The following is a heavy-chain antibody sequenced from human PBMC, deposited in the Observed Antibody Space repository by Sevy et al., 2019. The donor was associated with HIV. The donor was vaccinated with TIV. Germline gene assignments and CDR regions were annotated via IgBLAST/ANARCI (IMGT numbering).Heavy chain of an antibody. CDR1: GGSISSGSYY. D-gene: IGHD5-18*01. CDR2: MYYDGSA. Sequence: SETLSLTCTVSGGSISSGSYYWGWIRQPPGKGLEWIGTMYYDGSAYYYPSLQSRVSMSVDTSKNQFSLNLSSVTAADTAVYFCARGEDSAMIDYWGQGTLVTVSS. J-gene: IGHJ4*02. V-gene: IGHV4-39*01. CDR3: ARGEDSAMIDY.